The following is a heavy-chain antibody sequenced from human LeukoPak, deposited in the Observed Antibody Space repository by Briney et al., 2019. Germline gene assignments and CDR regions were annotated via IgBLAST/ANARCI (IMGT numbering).Heavy chain of an antibody. Sequence: ASVKVSCKASGYTFTGYYMHWVRQAPGQGLEWMGWINPNSGGTNYAQKFQGRVTMTRDTSISTAYMELSRLRSDDTAVYYCASGDGLVISFGIWSPSYQWDYWGQGTLVTV. CDR2: INPNSGGT. CDR1: GYTFTGYY. CDR3: ASGDGLVISFGIWSPSYQWDY. J-gene: IGHJ4*02. D-gene: IGHD3/OR15-3a*01. V-gene: IGHV1-2*02.